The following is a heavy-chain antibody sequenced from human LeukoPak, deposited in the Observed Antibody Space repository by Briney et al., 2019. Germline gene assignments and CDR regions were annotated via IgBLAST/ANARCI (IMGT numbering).Heavy chain of an antibody. Sequence: SETLSLTCTVSGGSISGYFWSWIRQPAGKGLEWIGRIHPSGSSNYNPSLKSRLTMSVDTSKNQFSLNLSSVTAADTAVYFCARDGNVERPYDSWGRGTLVTVS. CDR3: ARDGNVERPYDS. D-gene: IGHD1-26*01. CDR2: IHPSGSS. CDR1: GGSISGYF. J-gene: IGHJ4*02. V-gene: IGHV4-4*07.